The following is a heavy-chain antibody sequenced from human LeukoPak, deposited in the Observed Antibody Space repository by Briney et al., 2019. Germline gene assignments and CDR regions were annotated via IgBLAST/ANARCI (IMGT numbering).Heavy chain of an antibody. J-gene: IGHJ4*02. V-gene: IGHV4-59*01. CDR3: ARRSGISGWPYDY. Sequence: ASETLSLTCTVSGGSISPYYWSWIRQPPGKGLEWIGYIYYSGSTDYNPSLKSRVTISVDTSKNLFSLKLSSVTAADTAVYFCARRSGISGWPYDYWGQGTLVTVSS. D-gene: IGHD6-19*01. CDR2: IYYSGST. CDR1: GGSISPYY.